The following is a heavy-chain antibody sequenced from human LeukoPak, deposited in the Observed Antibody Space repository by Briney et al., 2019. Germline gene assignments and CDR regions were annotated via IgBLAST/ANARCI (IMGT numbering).Heavy chain of an antibody. CDR3: ARIYYDRSVCHGMDV. CDR1: GFSLSTSGIC. CDR2: IDWDDDK. Sequence: SGPALVKPTQTLTLTCTFSGFSLSTSGICVSWIRQPPGKALEWLARIDWDDDKYYSTSLKTRLTISKDTSKNQVVLTMTNMDPVDTATYYCARIYYDRSVCHGMDVWGQGTTVTVSS. J-gene: IGHJ6*02. D-gene: IGHD3-22*01. V-gene: IGHV2-70*11.